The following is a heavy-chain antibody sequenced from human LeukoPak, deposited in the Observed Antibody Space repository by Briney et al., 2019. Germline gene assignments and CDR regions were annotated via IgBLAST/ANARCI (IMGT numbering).Heavy chain of an antibody. CDR2: ISASGTGT. J-gene: IGHJ4*02. CDR3: ANNWNLDY. V-gene: IGHV3-23*01. CDR1: GFTFSSYA. D-gene: IGHD1-20*01. Sequence: PGGSLRLSCAASGFTFSSYAMSWVRQAPGKGLEWVSGISASGTGTYDADSVKGRFTISRDNSKNTLFLQMNSLRAEDTAVYYCANNWNLDYWGQGTLVTVSS.